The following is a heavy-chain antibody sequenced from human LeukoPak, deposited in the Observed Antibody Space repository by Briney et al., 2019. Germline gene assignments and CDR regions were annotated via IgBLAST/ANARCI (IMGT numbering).Heavy chain of an antibody. CDR2: IYYSGST. V-gene: IGHV4-39*01. CDR3: ARSLPMVRGVILWFDP. D-gene: IGHD3-10*01. Sequence: SETLSLTCTVSGGSISSSSYYWGWIRQPPGKGLEWIGSIYYSGSTYYNPSLKSRVTISVDTSKNQFSLKLSSVTAADKAVYYCARSLPMVRGVILWFDPWGQGTLVTVSS. J-gene: IGHJ5*02. CDR1: GGSISSSSYY.